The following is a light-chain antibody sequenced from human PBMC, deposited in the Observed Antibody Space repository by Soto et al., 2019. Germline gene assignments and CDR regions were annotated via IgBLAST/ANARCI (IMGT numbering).Light chain of an antibody. J-gene: IGKJ3*01. CDR2: DAS. CDR1: QSVSSY. CDR3: QQRSNWPPFT. V-gene: IGKV3-11*01. Sequence: EIVLTQSPATLSLSPGERATLSCRASQSVSSYLAWYQQKPGQAPRLLIYDASNRATGIPARFSGSGSGTDFTLTNSSLAPEDFAVYYCQQRSNWPPFTFGPGTKVDIK.